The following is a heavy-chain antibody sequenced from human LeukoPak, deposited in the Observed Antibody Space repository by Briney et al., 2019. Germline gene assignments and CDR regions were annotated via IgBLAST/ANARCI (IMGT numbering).Heavy chain of an antibody. CDR2: ISWDGGST. CDR3: ARGLSRLDY. V-gene: IGHV3-43*01. J-gene: IGHJ4*02. Sequence: GGSLRLSCAASGFTFDDYTMRWVRQAPGKGLEWVSLISWDGGSTYYADSVKGRFTISRDNSKNSRYLQMNSLRAEDTAVYYCARGLSRLDYWGQGTLVTVSS. CDR1: GFTFDDYT.